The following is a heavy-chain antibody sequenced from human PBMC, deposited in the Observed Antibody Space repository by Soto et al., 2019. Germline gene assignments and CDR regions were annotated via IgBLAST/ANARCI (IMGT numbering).Heavy chain of an antibody. CDR1: GFTFNIYG. D-gene: IGHD3-22*01. CDR3: AKGIVYYYDSSGYFAY. CDR2: ISYDGSNQ. V-gene: IGHV3-30*18. Sequence: GGSLRLSCAASGFTFNIYGMHWVRQAPDKGLEWVALISYDGSNQYYADSVKGRFTISRDNSKNTLYLQMNSLRAEDTAVYYCAKGIVYYYDSSGYFAYWGQGTLVTVSS. J-gene: IGHJ4*02.